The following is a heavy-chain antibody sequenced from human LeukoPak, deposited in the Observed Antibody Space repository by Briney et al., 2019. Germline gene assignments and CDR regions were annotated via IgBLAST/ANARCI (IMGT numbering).Heavy chain of an antibody. CDR1: GFTFSSYS. Sequence: GGSLRHSCAASGFTFSSYSMNWVRQAPGKGLEWVSSISSSSSYIYYADSVKGRFTISRDNAKNSLYLQMNSLRAEDTAVYYCARGSLWQQLAHFDYWGQGTLVTVSS. V-gene: IGHV3-21*01. D-gene: IGHD6-13*01. CDR2: ISSSSSYI. CDR3: ARGSLWQQLAHFDY. J-gene: IGHJ4*02.